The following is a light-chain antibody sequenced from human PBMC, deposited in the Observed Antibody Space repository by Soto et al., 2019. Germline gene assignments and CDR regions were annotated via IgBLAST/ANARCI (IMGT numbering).Light chain of an antibody. CDR1: QRVSTN. Sequence: ETVMTQSPATLSVSPGERATLSCRASQRVSTNLAWYQQKPGQSPRLLIYRASTRATDIPARFSGSGSGTEFTLTISSLQSEDFAVYYCHQYNNWPPSFSGGTKVEIK. J-gene: IGKJ4*01. V-gene: IGKV3-15*01. CDR3: HQYNNWPPS. CDR2: RAS.